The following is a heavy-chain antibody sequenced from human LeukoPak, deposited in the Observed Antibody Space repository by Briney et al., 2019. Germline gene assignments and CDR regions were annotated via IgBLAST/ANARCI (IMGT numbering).Heavy chain of an antibody. CDR1: GFTFSSFV. V-gene: IGHV3-23*01. CDR3: AKAPHCPNDVCRYFDY. CDR2: ISGSAGTA. D-gene: IGHD2-8*01. J-gene: IGHJ4*02. Sequence: GGSLRLSCAASGFTFSSFVMSWVRQAPGKGLEWVSAISGSAGTAYSADSVKGRFTISRDNSRSTVFLQMSSLRAEDTAVYYCAKAPHCPNDVCRYFDYWGQGILVTVSS.